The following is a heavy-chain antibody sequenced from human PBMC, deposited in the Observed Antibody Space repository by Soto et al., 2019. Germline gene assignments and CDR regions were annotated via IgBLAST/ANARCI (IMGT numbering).Heavy chain of an antibody. V-gene: IGHV1-69*13. J-gene: IGHJ6*02. CDR1: GGTFSSYA. D-gene: IGHD3-3*01. CDR2: IIPIFGTA. Sequence: SVKVSCKASGGTFSSYAISWVRQAPGQGLEWMGGIIPIFGTANYAQKSQGRVTIAADESTSTAYMELSSLRSEDTAVYYCARGVKYDWSHDFVDVWGQGTTVTVSS. CDR3: ARGVKYDWSHDFVDV.